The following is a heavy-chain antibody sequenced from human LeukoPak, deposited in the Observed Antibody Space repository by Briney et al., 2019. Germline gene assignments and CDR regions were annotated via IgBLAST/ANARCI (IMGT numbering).Heavy chain of an antibody. J-gene: IGHJ4*02. CDR1: GYTFTSYA. V-gene: IGHV1-3*01. CDR2: INAGNGNT. CDR3: ARDRERYSGYGTFDY. Sequence: ASVKVSCKASGYTFTSYAMHWVRQAPGQRLEWMGWINAGNGNTKYSQKFQGRVTITRDTSASTAYMELSSLRSEDTAVYYCARDRERYSGYGTFDYWGQGTLVTVSS. D-gene: IGHD5-12*01.